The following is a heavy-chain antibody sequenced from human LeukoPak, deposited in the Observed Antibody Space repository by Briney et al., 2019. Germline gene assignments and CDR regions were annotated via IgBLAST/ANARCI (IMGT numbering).Heavy chain of an antibody. D-gene: IGHD1-26*01. Sequence: ASVKVSCKASGYTFTSYYMHWVRQAPGQGLEWMGIINPSGGSTSYAQKFQGRVTITADESTSTAYMELSSLRSEDTAVYYCASTLVGASTTTFDYWGQGTLVTVSS. CDR1: GYTFTSYY. V-gene: IGHV1-46*01. CDR3: ASTLVGASTTTFDY. CDR2: INPSGGST. J-gene: IGHJ4*02.